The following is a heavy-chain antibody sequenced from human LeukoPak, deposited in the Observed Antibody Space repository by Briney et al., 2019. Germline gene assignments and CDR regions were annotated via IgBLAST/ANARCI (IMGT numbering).Heavy chain of an antibody. CDR1: GFTFSSYS. J-gene: IGHJ6*02. Sequence: GGSLRLSCAASGFTFSSYSMNWVRQAPGKGLEWVSYISSSSSTIYYADSVKGRFTISRDNAKNSLYLQMNSLRAEDTAVYYCAREEYYDFWSGYSLDGYYYYGMDVWGQGTTVTVSS. D-gene: IGHD3-3*01. CDR2: ISSSSSTI. CDR3: AREEYYDFWSGYSLDGYYYYGMDV. V-gene: IGHV3-48*01.